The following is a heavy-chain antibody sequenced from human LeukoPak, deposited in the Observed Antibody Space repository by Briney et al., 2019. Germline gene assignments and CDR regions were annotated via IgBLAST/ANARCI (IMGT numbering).Heavy chain of an antibody. D-gene: IGHD3-22*01. V-gene: IGHV4-59*01. CDR3: ARGGYYDSSGYYVEGFDY. J-gene: IGHJ4*02. Sequence: PSETLSLTCTVSGGSISSYYWSWIRQPPGKGLEWIGYISYSGSTNYNPSLKSRVTISVDTSKNQFSLKLSSVTAADTAVYYCARGGYYDSSGYYVEGFDYWGQGTLVTVSS. CDR2: ISYSGST. CDR1: GGSISSYY.